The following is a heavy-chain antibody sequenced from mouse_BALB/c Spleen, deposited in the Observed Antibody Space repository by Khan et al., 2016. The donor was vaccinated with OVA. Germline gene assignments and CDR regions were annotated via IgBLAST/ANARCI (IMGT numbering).Heavy chain of an antibody. CDR3: ARGGADYYRNDGGAMDY. CDR1: GYTFTTAG. J-gene: IGHJ4*01. Sequence: QIQLVQSGPELKKPGETVRISCKASGYTFTTAGIQWVQKMPGKGLKWIGWINTHSGVPKYAEDFKGRFAFSLEISVSTAYLQITNLKNEDTATYFCARGGADYYRNDGGAMDYWGQGTSGTVSS. V-gene: IGHV9-4*02. CDR2: INTHSGVP. D-gene: IGHD2-14*01.